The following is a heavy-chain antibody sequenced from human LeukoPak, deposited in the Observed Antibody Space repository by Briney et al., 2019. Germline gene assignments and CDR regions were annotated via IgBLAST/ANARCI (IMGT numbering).Heavy chain of an antibody. CDR3: AKDDNYIRFLS. V-gene: IGHV3-23*01. CDR2: ISGSGDST. D-gene: IGHD3-16*01. J-gene: IGHJ5*02. CDR1: GFTFSSYG. Sequence: GGSLRLSCAASGFTFSSYGMTWVRQAPGKGLEWVSTISGSGDSTYYADSVKGRFTISRDNSKNTLYLQMNSLRAEDTAVYYCAKDDNYIRFLSWGQGTLVTVSS.